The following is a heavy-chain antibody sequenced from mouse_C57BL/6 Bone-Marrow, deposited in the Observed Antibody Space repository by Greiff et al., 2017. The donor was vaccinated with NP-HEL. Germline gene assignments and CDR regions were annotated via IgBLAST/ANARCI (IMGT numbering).Heavy chain of an antibody. CDR1: GFTFSRYG. V-gene: IGHV5-6*01. D-gene: IGHD2-1*01. CDR2: ISSGGSYT. CDR3: ARHNVIYYGNYYAMDY. J-gene: IGHJ4*01. Sequence: EVQLVESGGDLVKPGGSLKLSCAASGFTFSRYGMSWVRQTPDKRLEWVATISSGGSYTYYPDSVKGRFTISRDNAKNTLYLQMSSLKSEDTAMYYCARHNVIYYGNYYAMDYWGQGTSVTVSS.